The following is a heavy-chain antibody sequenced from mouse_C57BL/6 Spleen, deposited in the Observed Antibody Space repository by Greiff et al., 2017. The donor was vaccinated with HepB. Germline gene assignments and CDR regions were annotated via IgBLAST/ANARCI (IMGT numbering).Heavy chain of an antibody. J-gene: IGHJ1*03. D-gene: IGHD1-1*01. V-gene: IGHV1-4*01. Sequence: QVQMQQSGAELARPGASVKMSCKASGYTFTSYTMHWVKQRPGQGLEWIGYINPSSGYTKYNQKFKDKATLTADKSSSTAYMQLSSVTSEDSAVYYCARRASITTVVAPGYFDVWGTGTTVTVSS. CDR1: GYTFTSYT. CDR2: INPSSGYT. CDR3: ARRASITTVVAPGYFDV.